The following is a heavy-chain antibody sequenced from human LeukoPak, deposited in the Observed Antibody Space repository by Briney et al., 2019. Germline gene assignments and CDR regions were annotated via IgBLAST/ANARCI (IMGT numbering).Heavy chain of an antibody. V-gene: IGHV3-11*01. CDR1: GFTFSDYY. CDR2: ISSSGGTI. CDR3: ARDSRHSSSWYSVEDY. J-gene: IGHJ4*02. D-gene: IGHD6-13*01. Sequence: GGSLRLSCAASGFTFSDYYMSWIRQAPGKGLEWVSYISSSGGTIYYADSVKGRFTISRDNAKNSLYLQMNSLRAEDTAVYYCARDSRHSSSWYSVEDYWGQGTLVTVSS.